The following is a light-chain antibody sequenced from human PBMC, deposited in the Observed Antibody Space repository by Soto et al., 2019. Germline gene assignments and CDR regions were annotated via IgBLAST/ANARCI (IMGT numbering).Light chain of an antibody. V-gene: IGLV2-14*01. Sequence: QSVLTQPASVSGSPGQSITISCTGTSSDVGAYNFVSWYQHHPDKASKLMISEVSNRPSGVSDRFSGSKSGNTASLTISGLQAEDEADYYCASLTTTSFVFGTG. CDR3: ASLTTTSFV. CDR2: EVS. J-gene: IGLJ1*01. CDR1: SSDVGAYNF.